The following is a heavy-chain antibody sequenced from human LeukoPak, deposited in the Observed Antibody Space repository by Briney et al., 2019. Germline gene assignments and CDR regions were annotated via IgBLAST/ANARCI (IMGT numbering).Heavy chain of an antibody. CDR3: ARDESVVPAAESEGFDY. CDR2: INPNSGGT. V-gene: IGHV1-2*02. D-gene: IGHD2-2*01. J-gene: IGHJ4*02. CDR1: GYTFTGYY. Sequence: GASVKVSCKASGYTFTGYYMHWVRQAPGQGLEWMGWINPNSGGTNYAQKFQGRVTMTRDTSISTAYMELSRLRSDDTAVYYCARDESVVPAAESEGFDYWGQGAPVTVSS.